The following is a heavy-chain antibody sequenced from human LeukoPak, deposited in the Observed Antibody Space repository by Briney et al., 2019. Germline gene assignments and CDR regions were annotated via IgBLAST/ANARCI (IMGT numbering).Heavy chain of an antibody. CDR2: ISSNGGST. CDR1: GFTFTIYA. D-gene: IGHD1-26*01. CDR3: VNGHLVWELGDYFDL. Sequence: GGSLRLSSSASGFTFTIYAVYCVRQAPGKGLEYVSAISSNGGSTYYADSVKGRFTISRDNSKNTLNLQMSSLRAEDTAVYYCVNGHLVWELGDYFDLWGQGTLVTVSS. J-gene: IGHJ4*02. V-gene: IGHV3-64D*09.